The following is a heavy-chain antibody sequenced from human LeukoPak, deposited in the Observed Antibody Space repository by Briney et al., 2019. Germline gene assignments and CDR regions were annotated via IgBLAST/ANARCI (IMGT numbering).Heavy chain of an antibody. CDR1: GGSISSYY. CDR3: ARGLFYGAKGNHFDY. CDR2: IYYSGST. D-gene: IGHD4-17*01. J-gene: IGHJ4*02. V-gene: IGHV4-59*01. Sequence: PSETLSLTCTVSGGSISSYYWSWIRQPPGKGLEWIGYIYYSGSTNYNPSLKSRVTISVDTSKNQFSLKLSSVTAADTAVYYCARGLFYGAKGNHFDYWGQGTLVTVSS.